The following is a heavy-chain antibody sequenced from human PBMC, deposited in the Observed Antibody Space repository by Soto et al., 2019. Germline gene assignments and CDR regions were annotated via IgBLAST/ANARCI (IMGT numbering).Heavy chain of an antibody. J-gene: IGHJ4*02. CDR1: GFTFSNAW. Sequence: GGSLRLSCAASGFTFSNAWMNWVRQAPGKGLEWVGRIKSKTDGGTTDYAAPVKGRFTISRDDSKNTLYLQMNSLKTEDTAVYYCTTDEVLMATDYYDSSGPGYYFDYWGQGTLVTVSS. D-gene: IGHD3-22*01. CDR3: TTDEVLMATDYYDSSGPGYYFDY. CDR2: IKSKTDGGTT. V-gene: IGHV3-15*07.